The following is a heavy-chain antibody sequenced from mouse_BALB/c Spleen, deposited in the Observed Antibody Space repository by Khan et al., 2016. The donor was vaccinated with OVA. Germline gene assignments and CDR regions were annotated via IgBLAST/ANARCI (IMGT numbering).Heavy chain of an antibody. CDR3: ARGGLALYTMDY. CDR2: ISTYYGDA. Sequence: VELVESGAELVRPGVSVKISCKGSGYTFTDYAMHWVKQSHAKSLEWIGVISTYYGDANYSQQFKGKATMTVDKSSNTAYMDLARLTSEDSAIYYCARGGLALYTMDYWGQGTSVTVSS. CDR1: GYTFTDYA. V-gene: IGHV1S137*01. J-gene: IGHJ4*01.